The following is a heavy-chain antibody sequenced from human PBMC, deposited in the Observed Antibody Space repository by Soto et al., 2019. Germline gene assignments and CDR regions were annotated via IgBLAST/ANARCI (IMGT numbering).Heavy chain of an antibody. D-gene: IGHD5-18*01. J-gene: IGHJ5*02. Sequence: PSETLSLTCTVSGVSITNYYWSWVRQPPGKGLEWLGYIYYSGTTNYNPSLKSRVTISVDTSKNQFSLRLSSVTAADTAMYYCARDLTGGYNQFDPWGQGTLVTVSS. CDR3: ARDLTGGYNQFDP. V-gene: IGHV4-59*01. CDR2: IYYSGTT. CDR1: GVSITNYY.